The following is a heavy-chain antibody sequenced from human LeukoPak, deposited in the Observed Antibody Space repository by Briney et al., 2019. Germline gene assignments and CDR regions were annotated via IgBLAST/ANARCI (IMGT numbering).Heavy chain of an antibody. CDR3: ARDRAPRTIFGVVIMFDY. Sequence: PGGSLRLSCAASGFTFSGYWMSWVRQAPGKGLEWVSYISSSGSTIYYADSVKGRFTISRDNAKNSLYLQMNSLRAEDTAVYYCARDRAPRTIFGVVIMFDYWGQGTLVTVSS. D-gene: IGHD3-3*01. J-gene: IGHJ4*02. CDR1: GFTFSGYW. V-gene: IGHV3-48*04. CDR2: ISSSGSTI.